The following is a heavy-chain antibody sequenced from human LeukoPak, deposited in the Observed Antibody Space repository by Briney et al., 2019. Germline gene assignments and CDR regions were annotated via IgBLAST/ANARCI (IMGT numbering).Heavy chain of an antibody. CDR1: GGSISSGGYY. CDR3: ARGIEVDY. CDR2: IYYSGST. Sequence: ASQTLSLTCTVSGGSISSGGYYLSWIRQHPGKGLEWIGYIYYSGSTNYNPSLKSRVTISVDTSKNQFSLKLSSVTAADTAVYYCARGIEVDYWGQGTLVTVSS. V-gene: IGHV4-61*08. J-gene: IGHJ4*02.